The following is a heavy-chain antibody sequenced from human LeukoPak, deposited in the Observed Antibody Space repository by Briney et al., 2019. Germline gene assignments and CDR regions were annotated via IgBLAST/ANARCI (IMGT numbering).Heavy chain of an antibody. J-gene: IGHJ4*02. V-gene: IGHV3-53*01. CDR2: ISDGGST. CDR3: ARGVFN. Sequence: GGSLRLSCAASGFTIGSNYMNWVRQAPGKGLDWVSVISDGGSTYYADSVRGRFTISRDNSKNTLFLQMNSLRVEDTAVYYCARGVFNWGQGTLVTVSS. CDR1: GFTIGSNY. D-gene: IGHD3-10*01.